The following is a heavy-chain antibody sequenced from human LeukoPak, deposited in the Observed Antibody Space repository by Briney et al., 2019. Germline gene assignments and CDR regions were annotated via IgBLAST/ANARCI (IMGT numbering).Heavy chain of an antibody. CDR1: GGTFSSYA. Sequence: GASVKVSCKASGGTFSSYAISWVRQAPGQGLEWMGGIIPIFGTANYAQKFQGRVTITTDESTSTAYMELSSLRSEDTAVYYCARANVGYRHQYSSSWYDYWGQGTLVTVSS. CDR2: IIPIFGTA. V-gene: IGHV1-69*05. D-gene: IGHD6-13*01. J-gene: IGHJ4*02. CDR3: ARANVGYRHQYSSSWYDY.